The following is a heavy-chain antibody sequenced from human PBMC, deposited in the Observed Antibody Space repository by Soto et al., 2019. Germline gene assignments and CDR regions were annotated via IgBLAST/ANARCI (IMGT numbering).Heavy chain of an antibody. V-gene: IGHV4-34*01. CDR1: GGSFSGYY. J-gene: IGHJ4*02. D-gene: IGHD1-26*01. CDR2: INHSGST. CDR3: ARGSAGLVGATTDFDY. Sequence: SETLSLTCAVYGGSFSGYYWSWIRQPPGKGLEWIGEINHSGSTNYNPSLKSRVTISVDTSKHQFSRKLSSVTAADTAVYYCARGSAGLVGATTDFDYWGQGTLVTVSS.